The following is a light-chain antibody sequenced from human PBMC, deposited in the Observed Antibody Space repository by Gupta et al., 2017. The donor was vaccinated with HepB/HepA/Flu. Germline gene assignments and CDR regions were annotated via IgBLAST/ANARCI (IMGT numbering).Light chain of an antibody. CDR3: CSYAGRSSAI. J-gene: IGLJ2*01. CDR1: SSDVGGYNI. Sequence: QSALTQPASVSGSPGQSITISCTGTSSDVGGYNIVSWFQQYPGKANNLIIYEVTKRPAGISSRSSGSKSANTASLTISGHEAEDEADYFCCSYAGRSSAIFGGGTKLAVL. CDR2: EVT. V-gene: IGLV2-23*02.